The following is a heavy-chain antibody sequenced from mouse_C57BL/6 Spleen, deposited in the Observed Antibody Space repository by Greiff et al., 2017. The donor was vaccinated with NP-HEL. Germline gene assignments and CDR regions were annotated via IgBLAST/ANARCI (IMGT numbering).Heavy chain of an antibody. D-gene: IGHD1-1*01. Sequence: VQLKESGPELVKPGASVKISCKASGYSFTDYNMNWVKQNNGKSLEWIGVINPNYGTTTYNQKFKGKATLTVDQSSSTAYMQLNSLTSEDSTVYYCVSLLRYFDYWGQGTTLTVSS. CDR3: VSLLRYFDY. CDR2: INPNYGTT. V-gene: IGHV1-39*01. J-gene: IGHJ2*01. CDR1: GYSFTDYN.